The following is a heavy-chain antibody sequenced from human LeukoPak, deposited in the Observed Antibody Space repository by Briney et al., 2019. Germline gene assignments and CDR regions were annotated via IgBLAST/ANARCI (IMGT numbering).Heavy chain of an antibody. Sequence: SETLSLTCTVSGGSISSYYWSWIRQPPGKGLEWIGYIHYSGSTNYNPSLKSRVTISVDTSKNQFSLKLSSVTAADTAVYYCARALPGGFWSGGGPQNWFDPWGQGTLVTVSS. CDR1: GGSISSYY. J-gene: IGHJ5*02. D-gene: IGHD3-3*01. V-gene: IGHV4-59*01. CDR3: ARALPGGFWSGGGPQNWFDP. CDR2: IHYSGST.